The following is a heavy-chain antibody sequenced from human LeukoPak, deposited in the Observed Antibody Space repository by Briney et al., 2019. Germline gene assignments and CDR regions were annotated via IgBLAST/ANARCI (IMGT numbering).Heavy chain of an antibody. D-gene: IGHD3-16*01. CDR1: GGSISSYY. J-gene: IGHJ6*03. CDR2: IYYSGST. V-gene: IGHV4-59*01. Sequence: PSETLSLTCTVSGGSISSYYWSWIRQPPGKGLEWIGYIYYSGSTNYNPSLKSRVTISVDTSKNQFSLKLSSVTAADTAVYYCARAGRVRLGGYYMDVWGKGTTVTVSS. CDR3: ARAGRVRLGGYYMDV.